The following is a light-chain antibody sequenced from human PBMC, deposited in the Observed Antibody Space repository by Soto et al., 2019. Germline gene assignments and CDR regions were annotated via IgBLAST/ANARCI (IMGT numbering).Light chain of an antibody. J-gene: IGLJ1*01. V-gene: IGLV2-11*01. CDR3: CSYAGSYTLGV. CDR2: DVS. Sequence: QSVLTQPRSVSGSPGQSVTISCTGTSSDVGRYNYVSWYQQHPGKAPKLMIYDVSKRPSGVPDRFSGSKSGNTASLTISGLQAEDEADYYCCSYAGSYTLGVFGTGTKVTVL. CDR1: SSDVGRYNY.